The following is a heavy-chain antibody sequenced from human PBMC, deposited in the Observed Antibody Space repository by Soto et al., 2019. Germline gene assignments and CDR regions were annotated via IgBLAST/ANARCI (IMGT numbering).Heavy chain of an antibody. V-gene: IGHV4-34*01. CDR1: GGSFSGYY. CDR3: ARGRVYYFDY. Sequence: SETLSLTCAVYGGSFSGYYWSWIRQPPGKGLEWIGEINHSGSTNYNPSLKSRVTISVDTSKNQFSLKLSSVTAADTAVYYCARGRVYYFDYWGQGTLVTVSS. J-gene: IGHJ4*02. CDR2: INHSGST. D-gene: IGHD6-13*01.